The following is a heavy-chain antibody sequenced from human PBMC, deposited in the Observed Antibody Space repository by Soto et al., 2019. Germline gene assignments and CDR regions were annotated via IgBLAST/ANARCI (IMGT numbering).Heavy chain of an antibody. Sequence: EVQLVESGGGSVQPGRSLRLSCAASGFNFDAYAMHWVRQVPGKGLEWVSGISWNGGNIGYADSVKGRFTISRDNAKNSLYLQMNSLRAEDTAWYYCTKDVEAASGRGFCFDYWGQGTLVTVSS. D-gene: IGHD6-13*01. V-gene: IGHV3-9*01. J-gene: IGHJ4*02. CDR2: ISWNGGNI. CDR3: TKDVEAASGRGFCFDY. CDR1: GFNFDAYA.